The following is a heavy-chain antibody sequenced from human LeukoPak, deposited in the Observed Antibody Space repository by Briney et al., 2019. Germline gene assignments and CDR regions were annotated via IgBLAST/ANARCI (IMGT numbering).Heavy chain of an antibody. V-gene: IGHV4-61*02. CDR1: GGSISSGSYY. D-gene: IGHD6-6*01. CDR2: IYTSGST. J-gene: IGHJ5*02. Sequence: SETLSLTCTVSGGSISSGSYYWSWIRQPAGKGLEWIGRIYTSGSTNYNPSLKSRGTISVDTSKNQFSLKLSSVTAADTAVYYCARGIAARLVVNWFDPWGQGTLVTVSS. CDR3: ARGIAARLVVNWFDP.